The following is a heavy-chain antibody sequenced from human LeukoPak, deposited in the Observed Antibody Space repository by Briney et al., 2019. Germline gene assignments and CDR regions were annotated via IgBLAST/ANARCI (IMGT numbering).Heavy chain of an antibody. CDR3: ARHSSPMVVVAATLVWFDP. J-gene: IGHJ5*02. V-gene: IGHV4-59*08. D-gene: IGHD2-15*01. CDR2: IYYSGST. Sequence: PSETLSLTCTVSGGSINSYYWNWIRQPPGKGLEWIGYIYYSGSTNYNPSLKSRVTISVDTSKNQFSLKLSSVTAADTAVYYCARHSSPMVVVAATLVWFDPWGQGTLVTVSS. CDR1: GGSINSYY.